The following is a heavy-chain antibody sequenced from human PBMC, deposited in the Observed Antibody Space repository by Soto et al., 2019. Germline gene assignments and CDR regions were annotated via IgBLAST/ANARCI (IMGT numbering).Heavy chain of an antibody. CDR2: IIPIFGTA. CDR3: ARAAMVYYDYYGMDV. J-gene: IGHJ6*02. Sequence: SVKVSCKASGGTFSSYAISWVRQAPGQGLEWMGGIIPIFGTANYAQKFQGRVTITADKSTSTAYMELSSLRSEDTAVYYCARAAMVYYDYYGMDVWGQGTTVTVSS. V-gene: IGHV1-69*06. CDR1: GGTFSSYA. D-gene: IGHD5-18*01.